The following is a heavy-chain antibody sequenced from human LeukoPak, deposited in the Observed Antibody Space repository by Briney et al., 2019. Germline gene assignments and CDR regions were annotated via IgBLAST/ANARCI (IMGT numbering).Heavy chain of an antibody. CDR1: GFTFSSYW. D-gene: IGHD4-11*01. CDR3: ARDRVTTGYYYSYHYMDV. J-gene: IGHJ6*03. CDR2: IKEDGSEK. Sequence: GGSLRLSCAASGFTFSSYWISWVRQAPGKGLEWVANIKEDGSEKYYVDSVKGRFTISRDNAKNSLYLQMNSLRAEDTAVYYCARDRVTTGYYYSYHYMDVWGKGTTVTVSS. V-gene: IGHV3-7*01.